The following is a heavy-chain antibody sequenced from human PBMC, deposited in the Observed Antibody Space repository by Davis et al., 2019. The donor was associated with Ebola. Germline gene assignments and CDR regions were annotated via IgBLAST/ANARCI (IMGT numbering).Heavy chain of an antibody. V-gene: IGHV4-59*05. D-gene: IGHD3-16*01. CDR3: ARRLHYYCGMDV. CDR2: IYYSGST. Sequence: MPGGSLRLSCTVSGGSISSYYWSWIRQPPGKGLEWIGSIYYSGSTYYNPSLKSRVTISVDTSKSQFSLKLSSVTAADTAVYYCARRLHYYCGMDVWGQGTTVTVSS. J-gene: IGHJ6*02. CDR1: GGSISSYY.